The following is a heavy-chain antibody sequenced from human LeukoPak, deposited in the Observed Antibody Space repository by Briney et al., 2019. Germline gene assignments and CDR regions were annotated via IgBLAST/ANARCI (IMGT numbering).Heavy chain of an antibody. CDR1: GGSISSGSYY. D-gene: IGHD5-24*01. CDR3: ARGLLDGYTHPAAFDI. Sequence: SETLSLTCTVSGGSISSGSYYWSWIRQPAGKGLEWIGRIYISGSTSYNPSLKSRVTISVDTSKNQFSLKLSSVTAADTAVYYCARGLLDGYTHPAAFDIWGQGTMVTVSS. J-gene: IGHJ3*02. CDR2: IYISGST. V-gene: IGHV4-61*02.